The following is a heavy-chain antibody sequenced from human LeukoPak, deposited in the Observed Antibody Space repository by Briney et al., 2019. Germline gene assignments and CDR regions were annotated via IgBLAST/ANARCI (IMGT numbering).Heavy chain of an antibody. D-gene: IGHD3-22*01. V-gene: IGHV1-18*01. Sequence: ASVKVSCKASGYTFTSYGISWVRQAPGQGLEWMGWISAYNGNTNYAQKLQGRVTMTTDTSTSTAYMELRSLRSDDTAVYYCARSGLYYYDSSGYSLPNYWGQGTLVTVSS. CDR1: GYTFTSYG. CDR2: ISAYNGNT. J-gene: IGHJ4*02. CDR3: ARSGLYYYDSSGYSLPNY.